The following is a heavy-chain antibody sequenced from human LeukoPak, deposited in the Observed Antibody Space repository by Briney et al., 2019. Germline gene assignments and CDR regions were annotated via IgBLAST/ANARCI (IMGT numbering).Heavy chain of an antibody. D-gene: IGHD3-3*01. Sequence: ASAKVSCKASGYTFTSYDINWVRQATGQGLEWMGWMNPNSGNTGYAQKFQGRVTITRNTSISTAYMELSSLRSEDTAVYYCARGYQSGYYYYYYYMDVWGKGTTVTVSS. CDR3: ARGYQSGYYYYYYYMDV. CDR2: MNPNSGNT. J-gene: IGHJ6*03. CDR1: GYTFTSYD. V-gene: IGHV1-8*03.